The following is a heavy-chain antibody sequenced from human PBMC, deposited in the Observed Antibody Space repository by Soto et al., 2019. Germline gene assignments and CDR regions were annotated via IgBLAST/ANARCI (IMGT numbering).Heavy chain of an antibody. CDR1: GFTFSSYG. CDR2: IWYDGSNK. D-gene: IGHD2-2*01. V-gene: IGHV3-33*01. CDR3: ARGGYCSSTSCWRVSYYFDY. J-gene: IGHJ4*02. Sequence: QVQLVESGGGVVQPGRSLRLSCAASGFTFSSYGMHWVRQAPGKGLEWVAVIWYDGSNKYYADSVKGRFTISRDNSKNTXYXXMNSLRAEDTAVYYCARGGYCSSTSCWRVSYYFDYWGQGTLVTVSS.